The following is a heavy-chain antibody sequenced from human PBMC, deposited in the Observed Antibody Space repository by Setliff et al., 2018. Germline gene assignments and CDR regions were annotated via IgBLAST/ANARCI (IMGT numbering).Heavy chain of an antibody. D-gene: IGHD3-10*01. V-gene: IGHV1-8*01. Sequence: GASVKVSCKASGGTVTSFAISWVRQAPGQGLEWMGGVMPIFGNTGYAQKFQGRVTITRNTSISTAYMELSSLRSEDTAVYYCARNYYGSGSYYLKVVYYYYGMDVWGQGTTVTVSS. J-gene: IGHJ6*02. CDR2: VMPIFGNT. CDR3: ARNYYGSGSYYLKVVYYYYGMDV. CDR1: GGTVTSFA.